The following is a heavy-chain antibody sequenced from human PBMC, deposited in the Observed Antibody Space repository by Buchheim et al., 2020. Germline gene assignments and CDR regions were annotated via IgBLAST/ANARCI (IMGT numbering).Heavy chain of an antibody. CDR2: IYSGGST. CDR1: RFTVSSKY. Sequence: EVQLVESGGGLVQPGGSLRLSCAASRFTVSSKYMSWVRQAPGKGLEWVSVIYSGGSTHYADSVKGRFTISRDNSKNTLSLQMKSLRAEDTAVYYCVTCSGGSCYSFDYWGQGTL. D-gene: IGHD2-15*01. J-gene: IGHJ4*02. CDR3: VTCSGGSCYSFDY. V-gene: IGHV3-66*01.